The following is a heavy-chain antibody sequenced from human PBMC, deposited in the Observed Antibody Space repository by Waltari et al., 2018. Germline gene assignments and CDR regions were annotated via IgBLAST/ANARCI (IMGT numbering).Heavy chain of an antibody. Sequence: EEQLLESGGGLVQHGGSLRLSCVTSGFIFGSYAMTGVRQAPGKGMEWVSGVSANGDYTSYSHSAKGRFTVSRDNSKTTLYLQMNSLRVEDTALYYCARYISRGRQLISWGQGTLVTVSS. CDR1: GFIFGSYA. CDR2: VSANGDYT. J-gene: IGHJ4*02. CDR3: ARYISRGRQLIS. V-gene: IGHV3-23*01. D-gene: IGHD5-12*01.